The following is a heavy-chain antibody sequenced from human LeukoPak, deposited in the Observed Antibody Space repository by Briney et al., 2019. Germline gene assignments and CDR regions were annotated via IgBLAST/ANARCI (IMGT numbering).Heavy chain of an antibody. CDR3: ARSYGYFDY. V-gene: IGHV3-48*02. CDR1: GFTFIRHS. CDR2: ISASSSTI. J-gene: IGHJ4*02. Sequence: GGSLRLFCAASGFTFIRHSMSWVRQAPGKGLEWVSYISASSSTIYYAYSVKGRLTISRDNDKNSLFLQMNSLKDEDTAVYYCARSYGYFDYWGQGTLVTVSS. D-gene: IGHD3-10*01.